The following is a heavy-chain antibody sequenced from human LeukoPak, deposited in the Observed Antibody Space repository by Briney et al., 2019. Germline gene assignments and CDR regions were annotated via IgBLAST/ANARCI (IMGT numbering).Heavy chain of an antibody. CDR1: GGSISSGDYY. CDR2: IYYSGST. CDR3: ARDNTMVRGVIDY. D-gene: IGHD3-10*01. Sequence: PSGTLSLTCTVSGGSISSGDYYWSWIRQPPGKGLEWIGYIYYSGSTYYNPSLKSRVTISVDTSKNQFSLKLSSVTAADTAVYYCARDNTMVRGVIDYWGQGTLVTVSS. V-gene: IGHV4-30-4*08. J-gene: IGHJ4*02.